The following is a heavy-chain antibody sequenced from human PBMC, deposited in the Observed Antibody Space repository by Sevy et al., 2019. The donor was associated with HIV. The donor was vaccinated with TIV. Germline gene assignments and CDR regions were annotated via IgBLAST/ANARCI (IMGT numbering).Heavy chain of an antibody. V-gene: IGHV4-39*01. Sequence: TLYLTCTVSGGSISSSNYYWGWIRQPPGRGLEWIGTIYYSGSAYYNSSLKSRVTIFIDTSNNQFSLRLSSVTAADTAVYYCARRDYYGYSDSWGQGTLVTVSS. CDR3: ARRDYYGYSDS. CDR2: IYYSGSA. J-gene: IGHJ4*02. D-gene: IGHD3-3*01. CDR1: GGSISSSNYY.